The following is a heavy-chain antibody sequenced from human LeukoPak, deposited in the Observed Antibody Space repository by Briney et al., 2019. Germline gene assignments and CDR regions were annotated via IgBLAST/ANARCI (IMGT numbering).Heavy chain of an antibody. J-gene: IGHJ6*03. CDR3: AKDHSSSWKHYYYYMDV. CDR2: IRYDATTI. D-gene: IGHD6-13*01. CDR1: GLTFSNFG. V-gene: IGHV3-30*02. Sequence: PGGSLRLSCTASGLTFSNFGMHWVRQAPGKGLEWVTFIRYDATTIYYLDSVKGRFTVSRDNSKNAVYLQMNSLRVEDTAVYYCAKDHSSSWKHYYYYMDVWGKGTTITVSS.